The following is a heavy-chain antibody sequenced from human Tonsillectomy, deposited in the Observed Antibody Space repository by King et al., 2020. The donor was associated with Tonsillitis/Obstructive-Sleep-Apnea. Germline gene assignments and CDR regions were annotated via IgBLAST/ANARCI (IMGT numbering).Heavy chain of an antibody. CDR1: GFTFDDYA. CDR2: ISWNSATK. Sequence: QLVQSGGGLVQPGRSLRLSCAASGFTFDDYAMHWVRQAPGKGLEWVSSISWNSATKGYADSVKGRFTISRDNAKNSLYLQMNSLRSEDTALYYCAKDKTKTKKWNSGTPSDYWGQGTLVTVSS. V-gene: IGHV3-9*01. D-gene: IGHD1-7*01. J-gene: IGHJ4*02. CDR3: AKDKTKTKKWNSGTPSDY.